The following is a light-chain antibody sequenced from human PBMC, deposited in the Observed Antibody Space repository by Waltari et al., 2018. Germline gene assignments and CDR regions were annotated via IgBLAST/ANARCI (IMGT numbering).Light chain of an antibody. Sequence: SSELTQDPAVSVALGQTVRITCQGDSLRTYSADWYQQRPGQAPILVLFSTDDRPSGIPDRFSGSSSRDTASLTITGTQAEDEADYYCASRDASGVGGTFGGGTKLTVL. V-gene: IGLV3-19*01. CDR2: STD. CDR1: SLRTYS. CDR3: ASRDASGVGGT. J-gene: IGLJ2*01.